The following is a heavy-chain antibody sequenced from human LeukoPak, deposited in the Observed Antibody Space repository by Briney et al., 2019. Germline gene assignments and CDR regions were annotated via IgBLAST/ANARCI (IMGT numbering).Heavy chain of an antibody. J-gene: IGHJ4*02. V-gene: IGHV3-23*01. CDR2: ISGSGGST. Sequence: GGSLTLSCAASGFTLSTYGMGWVRQAPGKWLEWVSTISGSGGSTYYADSVKGRFTISRDNSKNTLYLQMNSLRAEDTAVYYCAKLRAGTDFDYWGRGTLVTVSS. D-gene: IGHD1-7*01. CDR3: AKLRAGTDFDY. CDR1: GFTLSTYG.